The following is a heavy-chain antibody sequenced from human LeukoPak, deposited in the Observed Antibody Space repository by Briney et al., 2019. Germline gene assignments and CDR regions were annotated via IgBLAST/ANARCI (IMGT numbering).Heavy chain of an antibody. CDR3: ARASYSYGYDY. V-gene: IGHV3-9*01. CDR2: ISRNSGST. CDR1: GFPFDDYA. D-gene: IGHD5-18*01. Sequence: GRSLRLSCAASGFPFDDYAMHWVRQAPGKGLEWVSGISRNSGSTSYADSVKGRFTISRDNAKNSLYLQMNSLRAEDTAVYYCARASYSYGYDYWGQGTLVTVSS. J-gene: IGHJ4*02.